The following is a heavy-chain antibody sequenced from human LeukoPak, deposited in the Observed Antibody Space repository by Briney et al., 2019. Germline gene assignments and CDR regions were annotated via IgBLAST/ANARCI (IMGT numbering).Heavy chain of an antibody. CDR1: GFTFINYA. Sequence: GGSLRLSCAASGFTFINYALHWVRQAPGKGLEHVSAISSDGDSTYYASSVKGRFTISRDNSKNTLYLQMGSLRAEDMAVYYCARTPFRGVWGTYFDYWGQGTLVTVSS. D-gene: IGHD3-16*01. CDR2: ISSDGDST. V-gene: IGHV3-64*01. CDR3: ARTPFRGVWGTYFDY. J-gene: IGHJ4*02.